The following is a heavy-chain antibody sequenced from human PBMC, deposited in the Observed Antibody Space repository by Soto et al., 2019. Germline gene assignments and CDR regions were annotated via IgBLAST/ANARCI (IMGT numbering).Heavy chain of an antibody. D-gene: IGHD2-8*02. J-gene: IGHJ4*02. CDR1: GGSFSGYY. CDR3: ARDKITGLFDY. Sequence: PSETLSLTCAVYGGSFSGYYWTWIRQPPGTGLEWIGEINHSGSTNYNPSLKSRVTISVDTSKNQFSLKLTSATAADTAVYYYARDKITGLFDYWGQGTLVTVSS. V-gene: IGHV4-34*01. CDR2: INHSGST.